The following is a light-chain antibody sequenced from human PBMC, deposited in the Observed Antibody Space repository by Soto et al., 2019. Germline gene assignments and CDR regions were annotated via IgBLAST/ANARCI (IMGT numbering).Light chain of an antibody. CDR3: SSYTSSNYV. J-gene: IGLJ1*01. CDR2: DVI. Sequence: QSALTQPPSASGSPGQSVTISCTGTSSDVGGYNYVSWYQQHPGKAPKLMFYDVIKRPSGVPDRFSGSKSGNTASLTVSGLQAEDEADYYCSSYTSSNYVFGTGTKVTVL. V-gene: IGLV2-8*01. CDR1: SSDVGGYNY.